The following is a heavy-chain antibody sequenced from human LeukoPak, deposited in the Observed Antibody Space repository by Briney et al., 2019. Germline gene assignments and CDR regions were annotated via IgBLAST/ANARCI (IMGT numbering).Heavy chain of an antibody. CDR1: GGSISSRNW. CDR2: ISNSGST. CDR3: ARDRAEWQYYFDTSGDYYVGDSFDI. V-gene: IGHV4-4*02. D-gene: IGHD3-22*01. J-gene: IGHJ3*02. Sequence: PSGTLSLTCAVSGGSISSRNWWSWVRQPPGEGLEWIGEISNSGSTNYNPSLESRVTVSVDNSKNQFSLKLSSVTAADTAVYYCARDRAEWQYYFDTSGDYYVGDSFDIWGQGTMVTVSS.